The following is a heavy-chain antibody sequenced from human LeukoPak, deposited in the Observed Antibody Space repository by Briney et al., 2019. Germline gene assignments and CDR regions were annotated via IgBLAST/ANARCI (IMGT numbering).Heavy chain of an antibody. CDR2: ISYDRNNK. V-gene: IGHV3-30*18. D-gene: IGHD5-12*01. J-gene: IGHJ4*02. CDR3: VKSVASDAY. Sequence: GRSLRLSCAASGFSFSGYGMHWVRQAPGKGLEWVAVISYDRNNKYYTDSVKGRFTISRDNSKNILYLQMNSLRPEDTAVYYCVKSVASDAYWGQGTVVTVSS. CDR1: GFSFSGYG.